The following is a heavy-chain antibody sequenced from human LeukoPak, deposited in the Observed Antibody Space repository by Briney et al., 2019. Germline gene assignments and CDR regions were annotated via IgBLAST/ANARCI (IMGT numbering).Heavy chain of an antibody. CDR2: IYYSGST. Sequence: TSETLSLTCTVSGGSISSYYWSWIRQPPGKGLEWIGYIYYSGSTNYNPSLKSRVTISVDTSKNQFSLRLSSVTAADTAVYYCARVTGYMIEDYFDYWGQGTLVTVSS. CDR1: GGSISSYY. V-gene: IGHV4-59*01. J-gene: IGHJ4*02. CDR3: ARVTGYMIEDYFDY. D-gene: IGHD3-22*01.